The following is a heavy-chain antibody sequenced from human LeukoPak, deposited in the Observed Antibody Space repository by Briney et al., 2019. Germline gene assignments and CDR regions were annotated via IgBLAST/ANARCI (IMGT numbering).Heavy chain of an antibody. CDR2: ISYDGSNK. D-gene: IGHD3-10*01. V-gene: IGHV3-30*18. CDR1: GFIFSSCG. CDR3: TKSNIAGSGTHWYYGLDV. Sequence: PGGSLRLSCAASGFIFSSCGMHWVRQAPGKGLEWVAVISYDGSNKDYADSVKGRFTISRDNSKNMLYLEMNSLRGEDTAAYYCTKSNIAGSGTHWYYGLDVWGQGTTVTVSS. J-gene: IGHJ6*02.